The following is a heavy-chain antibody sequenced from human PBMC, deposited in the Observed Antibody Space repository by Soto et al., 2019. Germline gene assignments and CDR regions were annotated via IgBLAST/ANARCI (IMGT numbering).Heavy chain of an antibody. V-gene: IGHV1-2*04. CDR1: GYTFTSYY. Sequence: GASVKVSCKASGYTFTSYYMHWVRQAPGQGLEWMGWINPNSGGTNYAQKFQGWVTMTRDTSISTAYMELSRLRSDDTAVYYCARGYCSSTSCYLDGGAYYYYGMDVWGQGTTVTVSS. D-gene: IGHD2-2*01. J-gene: IGHJ6*02. CDR3: ARGYCSSTSCYLDGGAYYYYGMDV. CDR2: INPNSGGT.